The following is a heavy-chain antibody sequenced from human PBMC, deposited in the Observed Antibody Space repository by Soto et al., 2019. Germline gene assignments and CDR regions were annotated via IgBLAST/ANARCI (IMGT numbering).Heavy chain of an antibody. V-gene: IGHV3-15*01. CDR1: GFTFSNAW. J-gene: IGHJ6*03. CDR2: IKTKTDGGTT. CDR3: TTDRASGFGDLYGYYYYMGV. Sequence: EVQLVDSGGDLIKPGGSLRLSCAASGFTFSNAWMSWVRQAPGKGLEWVGRIKTKTDGGTTDYAASVKGRFTISRDDSKNTPDLRMNSLKTGDTAVYSCTTDRASGFGDLYGYYYYMGVWGEGTTVTISS. D-gene: IGHD3-10*01.